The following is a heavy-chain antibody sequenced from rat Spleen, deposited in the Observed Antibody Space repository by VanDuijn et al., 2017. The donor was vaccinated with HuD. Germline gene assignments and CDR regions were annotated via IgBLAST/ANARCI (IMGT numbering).Heavy chain of an antibody. J-gene: IGHJ2*01. CDR1: GFTFSDYY. V-gene: IGHV5-7*01. CDR3: ARRYDFDY. CDR2: ITSGGSNT. Sequence: EVQLVESGGGFVQPGRSLKLSCTASGFTFSDYYMAWVRQAPKKGLEWVATITSGGSNTYYPDSVKGRFTISRDNAKSTLYLQMDSLRSEDTATYYCARRYDFDYWGQGVMVTVSS. D-gene: IGHD1-11*01.